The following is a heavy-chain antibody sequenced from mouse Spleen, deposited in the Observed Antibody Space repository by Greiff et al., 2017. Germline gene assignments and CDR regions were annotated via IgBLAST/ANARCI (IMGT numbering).Heavy chain of an antibody. CDR2: ISNLAYSI. Sequence: EVQLVESGGGLVQPGGSLKLSCAASGFTFSDYGMAWVQQAPGQGLEWVAFISNLAYSIYYADTVTGRFTISRENAKNTLYLELSSLWSEDTAMYYCARDVKVPFAYWGQGTLVTVSA. CDR1: GFTFSDYG. J-gene: IGHJ3*01. CDR3: ARDVKVPFAY. D-gene: IGHD2-14*01. V-gene: IGHV5-15*02.